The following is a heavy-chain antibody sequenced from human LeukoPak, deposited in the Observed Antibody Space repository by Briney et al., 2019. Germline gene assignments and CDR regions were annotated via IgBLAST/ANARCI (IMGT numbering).Heavy chain of an antibody. Sequence: ASVKVSCKASGYTFTSYYMHWVRQAPGQGLEWMGIINPSGGSTSYAQKFQGRVTMTRDTSTSTVYMEVSSLGSEDTAVYYCARDGSISHRGSSTGVAYWGQGTLVTVSS. CDR3: ARDGSISHRGSSTGVAY. CDR1: GYTFTSYY. CDR2: INPSGGST. V-gene: IGHV1-46*01. D-gene: IGHD1-26*01. J-gene: IGHJ4*02.